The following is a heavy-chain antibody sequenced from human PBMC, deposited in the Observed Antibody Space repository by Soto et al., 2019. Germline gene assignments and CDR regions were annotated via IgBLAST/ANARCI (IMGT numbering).Heavy chain of an antibody. J-gene: IGHJ4*02. CDR1: GYTFINYD. D-gene: IGHD6-13*01. CDR3: AREWGSNWRYFDF. V-gene: IGHV1-18*01. CDR2: VRSYNGNA. Sequence: QVQLVQSGAEVKKPGASVKVSCKASGYTFINYDVSWVRQAPGQGLEWMGWVRSYNGNANYAQKSQGRVTMTTDTSTNSAYMELRSLRSDDTTVYYCAREWGSNWRYFDFWGQGTLVSVSS.